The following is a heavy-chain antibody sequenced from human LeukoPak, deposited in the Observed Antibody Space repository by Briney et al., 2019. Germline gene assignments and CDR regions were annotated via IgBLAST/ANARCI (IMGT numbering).Heavy chain of an antibody. V-gene: IGHV4-34*01. CDR1: GGSFSGYY. CDR2: INHSGST. D-gene: IGHD3/OR15-3a*01. CDR3: ARRTGEFDY. J-gene: IGHJ4*02. Sequence: SETLSLTCAVYGGSFSGYYWSWIRQPPGKGLEWIGEINHSGSTNYDPSLKSRVTISVDTSKNQFSLKLSSVTAADTAVYYCARRTGEFDYWGQGTLVTVSS.